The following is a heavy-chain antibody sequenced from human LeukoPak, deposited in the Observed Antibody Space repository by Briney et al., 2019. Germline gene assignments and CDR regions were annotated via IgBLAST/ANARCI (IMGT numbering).Heavy chain of an antibody. V-gene: IGHV4-39*01. CDR2: FDYNGRT. CDR1: GGSISSGTHY. J-gene: IGHJ4*02. CDR3: ARQYTY. D-gene: IGHD2-2*02. Sequence: PETLSLTCSVSGGSISSGTHYWGWIRQPPGKGLEWIGSFDYNGRTDYNPSLKSRVTISEDTSKNQFSLKMSSVTAADTAIYYCARQYTYWGQGILVTVSS.